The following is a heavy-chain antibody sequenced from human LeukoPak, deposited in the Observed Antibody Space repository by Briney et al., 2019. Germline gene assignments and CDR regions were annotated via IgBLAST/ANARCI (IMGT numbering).Heavy chain of an antibody. Sequence: TGGSLRLSCAASGFTFSSYSMNWVRQAPGKGPEWVSSISSSSSYIYYADSVKGRFTISRDNAKNSLYLQMNSLRAEDTAVYYCARDMDYDFWSGYSSYAFDIWGQGTMVTVSS. CDR3: ARDMDYDFWSGYSSYAFDI. J-gene: IGHJ3*02. D-gene: IGHD3-3*01. V-gene: IGHV3-21*01. CDR2: ISSSSSYI. CDR1: GFTFSSYS.